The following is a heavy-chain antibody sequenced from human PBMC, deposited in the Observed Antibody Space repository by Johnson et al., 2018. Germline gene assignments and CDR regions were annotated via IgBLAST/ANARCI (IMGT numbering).Heavy chain of an antibody. J-gene: IGHJ3*02. CDR1: GFTFSSYA. V-gene: IGHV3-30-3*02. CDR2: ISYDGSNK. Sequence: QVQLVQSGGGVVQPGRSLRLSCAASGFTFSSYAMHWVRQAPGKGLEWVAVISYDGSNKYYADSVKGRFTISRDNSKNTLYLQMNSLRAEDTAVYYCAKINPVRFGELFNAFDIWGQGTMVTVSS. CDR3: AKINPVRFGELFNAFDI. D-gene: IGHD3-10*01.